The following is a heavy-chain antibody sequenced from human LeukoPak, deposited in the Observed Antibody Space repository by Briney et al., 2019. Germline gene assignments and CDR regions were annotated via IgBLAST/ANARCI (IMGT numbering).Heavy chain of an antibody. Sequence: GGSLRLSCTASGFNFGIYGMHWVRQAPGKGLEWVAVMWDDGTNEYYVESVKGRFTISRDNGKRTLYLQMNSLRAEDTAVYYCARAERGSYYYYMDVWGKGTTVTVSS. CDR2: MWDDGTNE. V-gene: IGHV3-33*01. J-gene: IGHJ6*03. D-gene: IGHD5-24*01. CDR3: ARAERGSYYYYMDV. CDR1: GFNFGIYG.